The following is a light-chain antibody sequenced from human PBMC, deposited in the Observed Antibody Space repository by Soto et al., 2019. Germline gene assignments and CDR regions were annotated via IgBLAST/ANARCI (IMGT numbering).Light chain of an antibody. CDR1: SSAVGSYRL. Sequence: QSVLTQPASVSGSPGQSITISCTGSSSAVGSYRLVSWYQCHPGKVPKLMIYEVSNRPSGVSNRFSGSKSGNSASLTISGLQAEDEGDYYCSSYAGSSTPYVFGTGTKVTVL. V-gene: IGLV2-14*02. J-gene: IGLJ1*01. CDR2: EVS. CDR3: SSYAGSSTPYV.